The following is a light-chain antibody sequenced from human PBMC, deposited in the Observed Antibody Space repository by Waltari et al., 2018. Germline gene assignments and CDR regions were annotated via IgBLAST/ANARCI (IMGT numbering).Light chain of an antibody. CDR1: KLGDKY. J-gene: IGLJ2*01. V-gene: IGLV3-1*01. CDR2: HDT. CDR3: QAWDTSTGV. Sequence: SYEVTQPPSVSVSPGQTASITCSGDKLGDKYVCWYQQKPGQSPVLVIYHDTKRPSGIPERCSGSNSGNTATLTISGTQAMDEADYYCQAWDTSTGVFGGGTRLTVL.